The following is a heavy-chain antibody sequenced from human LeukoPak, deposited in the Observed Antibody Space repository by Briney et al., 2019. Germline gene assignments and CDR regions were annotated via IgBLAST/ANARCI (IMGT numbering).Heavy chain of an antibody. Sequence: GGSLRLSCAASGFTFDDYAMHWVRQAPGKGVEWVSLISGDGGSTYYADSVKGRFTISRDNSRNSLYLQMNSLRTEDTALYYCAKAVIAAAGCDYWGQGTLVTVSS. CDR3: AKAVIAAAGCDY. V-gene: IGHV3-43*02. CDR2: ISGDGGST. CDR1: GFTFDDYA. J-gene: IGHJ4*02. D-gene: IGHD6-13*01.